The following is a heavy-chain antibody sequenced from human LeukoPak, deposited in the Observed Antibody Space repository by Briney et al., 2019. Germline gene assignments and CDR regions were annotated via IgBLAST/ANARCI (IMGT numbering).Heavy chain of an antibody. V-gene: IGHV1-2*02. Sequence: ASVKVSCKASGGTFSSYTISWVRQAPGQGLEWMGWINPNSGGTNYAQKFQGRVTMTRDTSISTAYMELSRLRSDDTAVYYCAREQWELYFDYWGQGTLVTVSS. CDR2: INPNSGGT. J-gene: IGHJ4*02. D-gene: IGHD1-26*01. CDR3: AREQWELYFDY. CDR1: GGTFSSYT.